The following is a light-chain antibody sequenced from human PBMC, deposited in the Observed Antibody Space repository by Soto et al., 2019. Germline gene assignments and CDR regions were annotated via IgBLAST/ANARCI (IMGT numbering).Light chain of an antibody. Sequence: QSVLTQPPSVSAAPGQKVTISCSGSSSNIGNNFVSWYQQLPGTAPKLLIYDNNKRPSGIPDRFSGSTSGTSDTLGITGLQTGDEADYYCGTWDSSLSTWLYGGGTKLTVL. CDR1: SSNIGNNF. J-gene: IGLJ3*02. CDR2: DNN. V-gene: IGLV1-51*01. CDR3: GTWDSSLSTWL.